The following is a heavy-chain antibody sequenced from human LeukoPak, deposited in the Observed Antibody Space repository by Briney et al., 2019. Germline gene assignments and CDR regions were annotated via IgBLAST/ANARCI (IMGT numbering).Heavy chain of an antibody. J-gene: IGHJ4*02. CDR1: GFTFSSYA. Sequence: PGGSLRLSCAASGFTFSSYAMSWVRQAPGKGLEWVSAISGSGGSTYYADSVKGRFTISRDNSKNTLYLQMNSLRAEDTAVYYCAKRAQEITIFGVVITHFDYWGQGTLVTVSS. V-gene: IGHV3-23*01. CDR2: ISGSGGST. D-gene: IGHD3-3*01. CDR3: AKRAQEITIFGVVITHFDY.